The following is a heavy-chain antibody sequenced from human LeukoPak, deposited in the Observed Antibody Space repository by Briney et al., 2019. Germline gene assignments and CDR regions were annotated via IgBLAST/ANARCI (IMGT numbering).Heavy chain of an antibody. J-gene: IGHJ4*02. D-gene: IGHD3-22*01. V-gene: IGHV3-53*01. CDR1: GFTVSSNY. CDR2: IYSGGST. Sequence: GGSLRLSCAASGFTVSSNYMSWVRQAPGKGLEWVSVIYSGGSTYYADSVEGRFTISRDNSKNTLYLQMNSLRAEDTAVYYCARERPYYYDSSGYPGGEVDYWGQGTLVTVSS. CDR3: ARERPYYYDSSGYPGGEVDY.